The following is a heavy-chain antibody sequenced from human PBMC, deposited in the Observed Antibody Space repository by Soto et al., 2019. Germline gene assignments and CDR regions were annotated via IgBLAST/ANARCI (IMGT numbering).Heavy chain of an antibody. J-gene: IGHJ5*02. V-gene: IGHV1-69*12. CDR3: ARDGDPQSAFWSGPLGGGRFDP. D-gene: IGHD3-3*01. CDR1: GGTFGNSA. CDR2: IVPMFGTA. Sequence: QVQLVQSGAEVKKPGSSVNVSCKTSGGTFGNSAVTWVRQAPGQGLEWLGGIVPMFGTANYAQKFQGRVTISGDESTITGYMELNSLKTDDTAVYYCARDGDPQSAFWSGPLGGGRFDPWGQGTLVTVSS.